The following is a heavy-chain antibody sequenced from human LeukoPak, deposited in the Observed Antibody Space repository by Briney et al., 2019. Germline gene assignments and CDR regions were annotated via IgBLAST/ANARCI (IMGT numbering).Heavy chain of an antibody. D-gene: IGHD6-19*01. CDR1: GGSLGSYY. V-gene: IGHV4-59*01. CDR2: IHYSGST. J-gene: IGHJ4*02. CDR3: ARDGVAGGFDY. Sequence: PSETLSVTCTVSGGSLGSYYWNWIRQAPGKGLEWIGYIHYSGSTNHNSSLKSRVTLSVDTSRDQYSLKLSSVTAADTAVYYCARDGVAGGFDYWGQGTLVTVSS.